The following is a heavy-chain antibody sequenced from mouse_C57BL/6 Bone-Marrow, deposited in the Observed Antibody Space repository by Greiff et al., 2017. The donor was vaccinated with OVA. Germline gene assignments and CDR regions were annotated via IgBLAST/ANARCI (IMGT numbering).Heavy chain of an antibody. J-gene: IGHJ2*01. D-gene: IGHD1-1*01. V-gene: IGHV1-61*01. Sequence: QVQLQQPGAELVRPGSSVKLSCKASGYTFTSYWMDWVKQRPGQGLEWIGNIYPSDSETHYNQKFKDKATLTVDKSSSTAYMQLSSLTSEDSAVYFCARCEVVFDYWGQGTTLTVSS. CDR3: ARCEVVFDY. CDR2: IYPSDSET. CDR1: GYTFTSYW.